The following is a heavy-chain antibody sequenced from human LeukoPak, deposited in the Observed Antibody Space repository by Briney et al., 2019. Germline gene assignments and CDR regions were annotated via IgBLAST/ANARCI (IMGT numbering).Heavy chain of an antibody. Sequence: PGGSLRLSCAASGFTFSTYWMSWVRQAPGKGLEWVAKIKQDGSEKYYVDSVKGRFTVSRDNAKNSLFLQMNSLRVEDTAVYYCARFQGGGWDVWGQGTTVTVSS. D-gene: IGHD6-25*01. J-gene: IGHJ6*02. CDR2: IKQDGSEK. CDR1: GFTFSTYW. CDR3: ARFQGGGWDV. V-gene: IGHV3-7*01.